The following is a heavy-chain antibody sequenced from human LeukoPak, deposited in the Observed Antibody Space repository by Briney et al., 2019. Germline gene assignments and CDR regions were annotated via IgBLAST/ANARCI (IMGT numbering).Heavy chain of an antibody. CDR1: GGSISSSSYY. CDR3: ARQHYYGSGSYLYYYYGMDV. J-gene: IGHJ6*02. V-gene: IGHV4-39*01. Sequence: SETLSLTCTVSGGSISSSSYYWGWIRQPPGKGLEWIGSIYYSGSTYYNPSPKSRVTISVDTSKNQFSLKLSSVTAADTAVYYCARQHYYGSGSYLYYYYGMDVWGQGTTVTVSS. D-gene: IGHD3-10*01. CDR2: IYYSGST.